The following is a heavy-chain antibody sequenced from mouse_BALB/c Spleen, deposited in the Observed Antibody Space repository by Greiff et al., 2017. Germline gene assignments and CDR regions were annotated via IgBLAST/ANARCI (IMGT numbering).Heavy chain of an antibody. CDR1: GFNIKDTY. Sequence: EVQLQQSGAELVKPGASVKLSCTASGFNIKDTYMHWVKQRPEQGLEWIGRIDPANGNTKYDPKFQGKATITADTSSNTAYLQLSSLTSEDTAVYYCANDGYDYAMDYWGRGTSVTVSS. V-gene: IGHV14-3*02. D-gene: IGHD2-3*01. CDR2: IDPANGNT. CDR3: ANDGYDYAMDY. J-gene: IGHJ4*01.